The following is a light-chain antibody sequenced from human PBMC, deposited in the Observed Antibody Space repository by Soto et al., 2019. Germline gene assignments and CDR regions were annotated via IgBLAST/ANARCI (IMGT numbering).Light chain of an antibody. V-gene: IGKV3-20*01. CDR1: QSVDSSN. CDR2: GAS. Sequence: ELVLTQSPGTLSLSPGEKATLSCRASQSVDSSNLAWYQQKPGQAPRLLIFGASSRATGIPDRFSGSGSETDFPLTISRLEHEDVAVYYCQQYGSSPGFTFGPGTKVEIK. J-gene: IGKJ3*01. CDR3: QQYGSSPGFT.